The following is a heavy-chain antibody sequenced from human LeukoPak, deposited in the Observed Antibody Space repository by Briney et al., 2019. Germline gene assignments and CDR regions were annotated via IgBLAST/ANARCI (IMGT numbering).Heavy chain of an antibody. Sequence: SETLSLTCTVSGGSISSSSYYWGWIRQPPGKGLEWIGSINYSGSTYYNPSLKSRVTISVDTSKNQFSLKLTSVTAADTAVYYCARRRFLRGPDVVNPFDYWGQGTLVTVPS. CDR2: INYSGST. CDR3: ARRRFLRGPDVVNPFDY. CDR1: GGSISSSSYY. V-gene: IGHV4-39*01. J-gene: IGHJ4*02. D-gene: IGHD5/OR15-5a*01.